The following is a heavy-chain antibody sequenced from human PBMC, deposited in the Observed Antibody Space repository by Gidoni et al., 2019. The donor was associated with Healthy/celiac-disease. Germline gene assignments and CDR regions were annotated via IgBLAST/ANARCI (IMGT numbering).Heavy chain of an antibody. CDR2: INPNSGGT. CDR1: GYTFTGYY. V-gene: IGHV1-2*02. J-gene: IGHJ4*02. CDR3: ARDRAVDFWSGPFDY. D-gene: IGHD3-3*01. Sequence: QVQLVQSGAEVKKPGASVKVSCKASGYTFTGYYMHWVRQAPGQGLEWMGWINPNSGGTNYAQKFQGRVTMTRDTSISTAYMELSRLRSDDTAVYYCARDRAVDFWSGPFDYWGQGTLVTVSS.